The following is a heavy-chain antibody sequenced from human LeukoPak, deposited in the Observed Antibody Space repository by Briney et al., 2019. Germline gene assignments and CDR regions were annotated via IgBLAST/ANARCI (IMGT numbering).Heavy chain of an antibody. CDR3: ARGSGGFDY. V-gene: IGHV4-34*01. Sequence: SETLSLTCAVYGGSFSGYYWSWIRQPPGKGLEWIGEINHSGSTNYNPSLKGRVTISVDTSKNQFSLKLSSVTAADTAVYYCARGSGGFDYWGQGTLVTVSS. J-gene: IGHJ4*02. D-gene: IGHD3-16*01. CDR2: INHSGST. CDR1: GGSFSGYY.